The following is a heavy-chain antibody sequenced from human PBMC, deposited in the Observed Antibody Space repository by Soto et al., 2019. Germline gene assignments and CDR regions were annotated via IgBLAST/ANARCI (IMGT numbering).Heavy chain of an antibody. V-gene: IGHV4-39*01. Sequence: SETLSLTCTVSGCSIDRSNYYWDWIRQPPGKWLEWIGTTYYNGNAYYNPSLKSRVTMSVDTSKNQFSLKLISVTAADTAVYYCARHFVAVVIKGWGYWGQGTLVTVS. CDR2: TYYNGNA. J-gene: IGHJ4*02. CDR1: GCSIDRSNYY. CDR3: ARHFVAVVIKGWGY. D-gene: IGHD3-22*01.